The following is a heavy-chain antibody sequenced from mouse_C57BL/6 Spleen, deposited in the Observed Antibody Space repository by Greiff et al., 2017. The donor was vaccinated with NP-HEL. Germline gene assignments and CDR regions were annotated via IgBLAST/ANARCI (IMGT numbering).Heavy chain of an antibody. CDR3: ARDPYYYGNAMDY. CDR2: ISYDGSN. J-gene: IGHJ4*01. CDR1: GYSITSGYY. Sequence: VQLKESGPGLVKPSQSLTLTCSVTGYSITSGYYWNWLRQFPGNKLEWMGYISYDGSNNYNPSLKNRISITRDTSKNQLFLKLTSVTTEDTATYCCARDPYYYGNAMDYWGQGTSVTVSS. D-gene: IGHD1-1*01. V-gene: IGHV3-6*01.